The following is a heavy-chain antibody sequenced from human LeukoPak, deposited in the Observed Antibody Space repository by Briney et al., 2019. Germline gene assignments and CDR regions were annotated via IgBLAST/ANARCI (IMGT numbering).Heavy chain of an antibody. CDR1: GYSISIAFY. V-gene: IGHV4-38-2*02. CDR2: ISHSGST. CDR3: ARGFDYYDSSGYLPNWYFDL. J-gene: IGHJ2*01. D-gene: IGHD3-22*01. Sequence: SETLSLTCTVSGYSISIAFYWGWIRQPPGKGLEWIGSISHSGSTYYNPSLKSRVTISVDTSKNQFSLKLGSVTAADTAVYYCARGFDYYDSSGYLPNWYFDLWGRGTLVTVSS.